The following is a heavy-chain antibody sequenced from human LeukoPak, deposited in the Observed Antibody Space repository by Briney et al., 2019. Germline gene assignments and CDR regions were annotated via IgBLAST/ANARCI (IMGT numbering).Heavy chain of an antibody. CDR3: ARVSTGAWYFDL. V-gene: IGHV3-64*01. Sequence: GGSLRLSCAFSGFTFSSYPMHWVRQAPGKGLQSISAISGGGITTYYANSVKGRFTISRDNFENTLYLQMGSLTAEDMAVYYCARVSTGAWYFDLWGRGTLVTVSS. D-gene: IGHD7-27*01. CDR2: ISGGGITT. J-gene: IGHJ2*01. CDR1: GFTFSSYP.